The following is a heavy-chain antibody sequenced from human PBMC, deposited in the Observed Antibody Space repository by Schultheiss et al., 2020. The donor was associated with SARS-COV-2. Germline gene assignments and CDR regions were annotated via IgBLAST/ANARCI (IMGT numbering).Heavy chain of an antibody. V-gene: IGHV1-8*03. J-gene: IGHJ6*02. CDR2: MNPNSGNT. D-gene: IGHD1-14*01. CDR3: ARRTGPYGMDV. CDR1: GYTFTGYY. Sequence: ASVKVSCKASGYTFTGYYMHWVRQAPGQGLEWMGWMNPNSGNTGYAQKFQGRVTITADESTSTAYMELSSLRSEDTAVYYCARRTGPYGMDVWGQGTTVTV.